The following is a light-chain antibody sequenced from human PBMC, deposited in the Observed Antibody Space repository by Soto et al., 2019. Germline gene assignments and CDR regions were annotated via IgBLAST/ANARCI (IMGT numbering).Light chain of an antibody. CDR3: QQYGSSPWT. CDR1: QSVSSSY. V-gene: IGKV3-20*01. J-gene: IGKJ1*01. CDR2: DAS. Sequence: EIVLTQSPGTLSLSPGERATLSCRASQSVSSSYLAWYQQKPGQAPRLLIYDASTRATGIPDRISGSGSGTDFNLTISRLEPEEFAVYYCQQYGSSPWTFGQGTRVEI.